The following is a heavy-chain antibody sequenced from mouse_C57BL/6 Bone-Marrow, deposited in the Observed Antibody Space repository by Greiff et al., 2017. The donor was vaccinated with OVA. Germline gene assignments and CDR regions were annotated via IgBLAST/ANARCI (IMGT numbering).Heavy chain of an antibody. CDR3: ARRGVTTVVSYFDY. V-gene: IGHV1-19*01. CDR2: INPYNGGT. CDR1: GYTFTDYY. J-gene: IGHJ2*01. Sequence: VQLQQSGPVLVKPGASVKMSCKASGYTFTDYYMNWVKQSHGKSLEWIGVINPYNGGTSYNQKFKGQATLTVDKSSSTAYMELNSLTSEDSAVYYCARRGVTTVVSYFDYWGQGTTLTVAS. D-gene: IGHD1-1*01.